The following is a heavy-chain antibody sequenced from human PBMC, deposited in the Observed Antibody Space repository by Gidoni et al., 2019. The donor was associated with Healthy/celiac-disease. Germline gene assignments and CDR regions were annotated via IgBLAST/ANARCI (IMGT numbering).Heavy chain of an antibody. CDR1: GFPFSAHY. J-gene: IGHJ4*02. Sequence: EVQLVESGGGLVQPGGSLRLSCAASGFPFSAHYMDWVRQAPGKGLELVGRTRNKANNYITEYAASVKGRFTISRDDSKNSLYLQMNSLKTEDTAVYYCARGPSIAAIGSLDYWGQGTLVTVSS. V-gene: IGHV3-72*01. CDR3: ARGPSIAAIGSLDY. CDR2: TRNKANNYIT. D-gene: IGHD6-13*01.